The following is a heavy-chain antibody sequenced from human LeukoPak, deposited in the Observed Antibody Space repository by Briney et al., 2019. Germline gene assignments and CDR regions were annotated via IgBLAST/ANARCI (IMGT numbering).Heavy chain of an antibody. D-gene: IGHD6-13*01. Sequence: SETLSLTCTVSGGSISSSSYYWGWIRQPPGKGLEWIGEINHSGSTNYNPSLKSRVTISVDTSKNQFSLKLSSVTAADTAVYYCARRGGGISSSWYYYYYYMDVWGKGTTVTVSS. CDR3: ARRGGGISSSWYYYYYYMDV. CDR1: GGSISSSSYY. V-gene: IGHV4-39*07. J-gene: IGHJ6*03. CDR2: INHSGST.